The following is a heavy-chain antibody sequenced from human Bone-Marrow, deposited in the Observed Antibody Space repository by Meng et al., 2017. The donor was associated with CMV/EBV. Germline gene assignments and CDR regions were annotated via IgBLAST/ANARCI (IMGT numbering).Heavy chain of an antibody. D-gene: IGHD5-12*01. CDR2: IDSDESNT. Sequence: GESLKISCAASGFTFSNYWMHWVRQAPGKGLVWVARIDSDESNTSDESKTRYADSVKGRFTISRDDARNTLYLQMNSLRADDTAVYYCAREPLDATSVDYWGQGTLVTVSS. J-gene: IGHJ4*02. V-gene: IGHV3-74*01. CDR1: GFTFSNYW. CDR3: AREPLDATSVDY.